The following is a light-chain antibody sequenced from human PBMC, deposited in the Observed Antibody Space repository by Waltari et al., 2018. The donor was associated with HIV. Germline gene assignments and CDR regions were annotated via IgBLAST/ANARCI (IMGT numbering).Light chain of an antibody. CDR3: QQYYTTPRT. V-gene: IGKV4-1*01. J-gene: IGKJ4*01. CDR2: WAF. Sequence: DIVMTQSPESLPVSLGARAPINCKSSQSILYTSNHKNFLTGYQQKPGQPPKLLIYWAFTRESVVPDRFSGSGSGTDFTLTISGLQADDVAIYYCQQYYTTPRTFGGGTKVEI. CDR1: QSILYTSNHKNF.